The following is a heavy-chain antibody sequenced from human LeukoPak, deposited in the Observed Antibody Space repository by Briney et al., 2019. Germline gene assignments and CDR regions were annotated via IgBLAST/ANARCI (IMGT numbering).Heavy chain of an antibody. J-gene: IGHJ6*02. CDR3: ANPAASKQQPVPKASYYYGMDV. Sequence: GGSLRLSCAASGFTFSSYAMSWVRQAPGKGLEWVSAISGSGGSTYYADSVKGRFTISRDNSKNTLYLQMNSLRAEDTAVYYCANPAASKQQPVPKASYYYGMDVWGQGTTVTVSS. V-gene: IGHV3-23*01. D-gene: IGHD6-13*01. CDR1: GFTFSSYA. CDR2: ISGSGGST.